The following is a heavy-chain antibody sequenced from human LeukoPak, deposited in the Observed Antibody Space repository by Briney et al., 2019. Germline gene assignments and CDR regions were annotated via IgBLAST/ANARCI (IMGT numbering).Heavy chain of an antibody. V-gene: IGHV3-21*01. CDR2: ISSSCSYI. J-gene: IGHJ4*02. CDR1: GFTFSSYS. CDR3: ARVGYNWNDVGEY. D-gene: IGHD1-20*01. Sequence: GGSLRLSCAASGFTFSSYSMNWVRQAPGKGLEWVSSISSSCSYIYYADSVKGRFTISRDNAKNSLYLQMNSLRAEDTAVYYCARVGYNWNDVGEYWGQGTLVTVSS.